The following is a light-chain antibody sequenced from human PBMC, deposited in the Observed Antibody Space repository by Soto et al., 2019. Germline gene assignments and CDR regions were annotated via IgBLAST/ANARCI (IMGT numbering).Light chain of an antibody. J-gene: IGKJ4*01. V-gene: IGKV1-12*01. CDR3: QQSSTFPCA. CDR1: QLISSW. Sequence: DIQMTQSPSSLAASVGDRVTITCRASQLISSWVVWYQQKPGHAPKLLIYAGSNLQSGVPSRFSGSASGTEFTRTISSLEPEEFATYYWQQSSTFPCAFGGGTEVQIK. CDR2: AGS.